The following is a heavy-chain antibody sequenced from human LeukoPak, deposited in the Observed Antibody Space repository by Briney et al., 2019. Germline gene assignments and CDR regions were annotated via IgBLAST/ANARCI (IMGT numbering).Heavy chain of an antibody. D-gene: IGHD6-13*01. CDR1: GFTFSSYA. J-gene: IGHJ4*02. V-gene: IGHV3-30-3*01. Sequence: PGGSLRLSCAASGFTFSSYAMHWVRQAPGKGLEWVAVISYDGSNKYYADSVKGRFTISRDNSKNTLYLQMNSLRAEDTAVYYCAKVLGTPYYFDYWGQGTLVTVSS. CDR2: ISYDGSNK. CDR3: AKVLGTPYYFDY.